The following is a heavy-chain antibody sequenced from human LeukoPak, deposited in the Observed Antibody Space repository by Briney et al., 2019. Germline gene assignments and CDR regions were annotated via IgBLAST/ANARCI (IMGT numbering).Heavy chain of an antibody. CDR1: VFTSISYW. CDR2: INSDGSSI. V-gene: IGHV3-74*03. CDR3: AREGRVSGYDFDC. Sequence: GGPLRLSCAASVFTSISYWIHWGRQAPGRGRWRGSLINSDGSSITYADSVKGRFTISRDNAKNTLYLQMNSLRVEDTAVYYCAREGRVSGYDFDCWGQGTLVTVSS. J-gene: IGHJ4*02. D-gene: IGHD5-12*01.